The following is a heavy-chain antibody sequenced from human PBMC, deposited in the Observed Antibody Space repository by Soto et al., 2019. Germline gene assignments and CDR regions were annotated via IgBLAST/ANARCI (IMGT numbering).Heavy chain of an antibody. CDR1: GGSIISGDYY. J-gene: IGHJ6*02. CDR3: ARGVALVFGGNSGDYSPMDV. CDR2: IYYSGDT. V-gene: IGHV4-30-4*08. D-gene: IGHD2-21*02. Sequence: QVQLRESGPGRVKPSQTLSLTCTVSGGSIISGDYYWSWIRQPPGKGLEWIGYIYYSGDTSYYPALKGRVTLSIDTSKAQFSLELSSVAAADTAFYYCARGVALVFGGNSGDYSPMDVWGQGPTVTVSS.